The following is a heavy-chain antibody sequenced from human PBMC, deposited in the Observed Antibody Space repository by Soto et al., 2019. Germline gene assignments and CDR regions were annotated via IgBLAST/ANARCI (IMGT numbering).Heavy chain of an antibody. Sequence: LRLSCAASGFTFSTYAVNWVRQAPGKDLAWVSLISDSGGSTYYAESVKGRFTVSRDNSKNTLYLQMNSLRAEDTAVYHCTSRKPDSSGYDFDHWGQGTMVTVSS. CDR2: ISDSGGST. D-gene: IGHD6-19*01. J-gene: IGHJ3*01. CDR1: GFTFSTYA. V-gene: IGHV3-23*01. CDR3: TSRKPDSSGYDFDH.